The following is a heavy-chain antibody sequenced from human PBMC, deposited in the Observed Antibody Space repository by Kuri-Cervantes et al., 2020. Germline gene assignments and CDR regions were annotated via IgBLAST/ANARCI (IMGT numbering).Heavy chain of an antibody. CDR1: GFTFSSYG. D-gene: IGHD3-10*01. J-gene: IGHJ4*02. CDR3: AKEVQYYYGSGSYCDY. Sequence: GESLKISFAASGFTFSSYGMHWVRQAPGKGLEWVSAISGSGGSTYYADSVKGRFTISRDNSKNTLYLQMNSLRAEDTAVYYCAKEVQYYYGSGSYCDYWGQGTLVTVSS. CDR2: ISGSGGST. V-gene: IGHV3-23*01.